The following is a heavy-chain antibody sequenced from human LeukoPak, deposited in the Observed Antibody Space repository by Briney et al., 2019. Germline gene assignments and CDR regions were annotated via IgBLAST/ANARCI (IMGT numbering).Heavy chain of an antibody. CDR1: GFNFRKYW. CDR3: AKESGYSYGYTFDY. Sequence: QPGGSLRLSCAASGFNFRKYWMQWVRQVPGKGLVWVSGISWNSGSIGYADSVKGRFTISRDNAKNSLYLQMNSLRAEDTALYYCAKESGYSYGYTFDYWGQGTLVTVSS. D-gene: IGHD5-18*01. CDR2: ISWNSGSI. V-gene: IGHV3-9*01. J-gene: IGHJ4*02.